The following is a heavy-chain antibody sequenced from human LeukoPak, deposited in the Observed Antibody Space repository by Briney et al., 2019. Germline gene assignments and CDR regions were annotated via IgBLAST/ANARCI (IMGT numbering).Heavy chain of an antibody. CDR1: GVSISSSSLY. J-gene: IGHJ4*02. CDR2: IYYSGST. Sequence: WETLSLTCTVSGVSISSSSLYWDWLPQPQGMGLEWIVAIYYSGSTYYHPSLKSRVTTSVDTSKIPFSLRLSYVTAAVTAIYYCARHGAHYYCGSVSYCGAAFDSWGQGTLVTVSS. CDR3: ARHGAHYYCGSVSYCGAAFDS. D-gene: IGHD3-10*01. V-gene: IGHV4-39*01.